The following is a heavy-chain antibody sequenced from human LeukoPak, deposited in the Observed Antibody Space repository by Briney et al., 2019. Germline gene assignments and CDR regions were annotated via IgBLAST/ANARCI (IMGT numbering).Heavy chain of an antibody. Sequence: GGSLRLSCAASGLTFSGYWMAWVRQAPGKGLDWVANIKQDGSEKYYVDSVKGRFTISRDNAKDSLYLQMDSLRADDTAVYYCARDSSNFWGNYLDYWGQGTLVTVSS. CDR1: GLTFSGYW. D-gene: IGHD3-3*01. CDR3: ARDSSNFWGNYLDY. J-gene: IGHJ4*02. CDR2: IKQDGSEK. V-gene: IGHV3-7*05.